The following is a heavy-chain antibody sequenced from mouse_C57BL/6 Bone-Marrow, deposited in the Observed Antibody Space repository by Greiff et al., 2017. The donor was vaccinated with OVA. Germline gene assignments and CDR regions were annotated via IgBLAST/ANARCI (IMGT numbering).Heavy chain of an antibody. CDR3: TRSYDGYFFAY. CDR1: GYTFTSYW. Sequence: DVKLQESGTVLARPGASVKMSCKTSGYTFTSYWMHWVKQRPGQGLEWIGAIYPGNSDTSYNQKFKGKATLTAVTSASTAYMELSSLTNEDSAVYYCTRSYDGYFFAYWGQGTLVTVSA. V-gene: IGHV1-5*01. CDR2: IYPGNSDT. D-gene: IGHD2-3*01. J-gene: IGHJ3*01.